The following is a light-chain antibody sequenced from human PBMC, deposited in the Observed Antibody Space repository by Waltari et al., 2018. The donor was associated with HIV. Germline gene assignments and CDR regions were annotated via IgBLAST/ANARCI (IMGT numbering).Light chain of an antibody. CDR2: GDT. J-gene: IGLJ2*01. Sequence: QSVLTQPPSASGTPGQRVTISCSGSSSNIGSNYVYWYQHLPGTTPKLLIYGDTQRAPSAPDRVSGSKSCTSASLAISGLRSEDEADYYCAAWDDSLSPHVVFGAGTKLTVL. CDR3: AAWDDSLSPHVV. CDR1: SSNIGSNY. V-gene: IGLV1-47*01.